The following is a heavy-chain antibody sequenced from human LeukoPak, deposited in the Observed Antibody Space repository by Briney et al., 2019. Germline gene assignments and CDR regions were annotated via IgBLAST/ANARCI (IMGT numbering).Heavy chain of an antibody. J-gene: IGHJ5*02. Sequence: SETLSLTCTVSGGSISSYYWSWIRQPPGKGLEWIGYIYYSGSTNYNPSLKSRVTISVDTSKNQFSLKLSSVTAADTAVYYCARHQQTQNWFDPWGQGTLVTVSS. CDR3: ARHQQTQNWFDP. V-gene: IGHV4-59*08. CDR1: GGSISSYY. CDR2: IYYSGST.